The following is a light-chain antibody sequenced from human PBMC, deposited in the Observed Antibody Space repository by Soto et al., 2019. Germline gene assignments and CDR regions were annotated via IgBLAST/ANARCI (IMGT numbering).Light chain of an antibody. V-gene: IGLV1-51*01. Sequence: LTQPPSVSAAPGQEVTISCSGGSSNVGHNSVSWYQQLPGTAPKLLIYDNNKRPSGISARFSGSKSGTSATLGITGLQTGDEADYYCGAWDDRLTVYVFGSGTKVTVL. CDR2: DNN. CDR1: SSNVGHNS. CDR3: GAWDDRLTVYV. J-gene: IGLJ1*01.